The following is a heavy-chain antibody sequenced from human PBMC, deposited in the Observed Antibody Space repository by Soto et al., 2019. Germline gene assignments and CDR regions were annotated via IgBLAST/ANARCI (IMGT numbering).Heavy chain of an antibody. V-gene: IGHV3-48*03. CDR1: GFTFSSYE. CDR2: ISSSGSTA. Sequence: GGSLRLSCAASGFTFSSYEMNWVRQAPGKGLEWISYISSSGSTAYYASSVEGRFTISRDNANNSVYLQMDSLRAEDTALYYCTRAAWFPYLSFYWGQGARVTVSS. D-gene: IGHD3-10*01. CDR3: TRAAWFPYLSFY. J-gene: IGHJ4*02.